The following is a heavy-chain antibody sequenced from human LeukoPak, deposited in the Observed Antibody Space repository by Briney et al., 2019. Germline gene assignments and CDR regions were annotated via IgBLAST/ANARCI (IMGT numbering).Heavy chain of an antibody. CDR2: INADGSST. D-gene: IGHD2-2*01. V-gene: IGHV3-74*01. Sequence: GGSLRLSCAASGFTFNTYWMHWVRQAPGKGLVWVSSINADGSSTSYADSMKGRFTISRDNAKNTLYLQMNSLRAEDTAVYYCAKDSDIVVVPAAPEFDPWGQGTLVTVSS. J-gene: IGHJ5*02. CDR1: GFTFNTYW. CDR3: AKDSDIVVVPAAPEFDP.